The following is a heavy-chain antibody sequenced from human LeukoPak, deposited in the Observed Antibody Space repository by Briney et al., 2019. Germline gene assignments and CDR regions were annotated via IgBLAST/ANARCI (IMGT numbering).Heavy chain of an antibody. CDR3: ARDQEMYYFDY. CDR1: GFTVRSNY. CDR2: IYSGGST. J-gene: IGHJ4*02. Sequence: GGSLRLSCAASGFTVRSNYMSWVRQAPGKGLEWVSVIYSGGSTYYADSVKGRFTISRDNSKNTLYLQMNSLRAEDTAVYYCARDQEMYYFDYWGQGTLVTVSS. V-gene: IGHV3-66*01.